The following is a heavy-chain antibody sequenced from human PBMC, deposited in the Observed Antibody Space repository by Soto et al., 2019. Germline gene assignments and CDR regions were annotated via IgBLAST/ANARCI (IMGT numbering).Heavy chain of an antibody. J-gene: IGHJ4*02. CDR3: AGEAYSRDYFDY. D-gene: IGHD6-13*01. CDR2: IWYDGSNQ. V-gene: IGHV3-33*01. Sequence: LRLSCEASGFDISTYGLHWVRQAPGKGLEWLAFIWYDGSNQHYAASVKGRFTISRDTSKNQFSLKLSSVTAADTAVYYCAGEAYSRDYFDYWGQGTLVTVSS. CDR1: GFDISTYG.